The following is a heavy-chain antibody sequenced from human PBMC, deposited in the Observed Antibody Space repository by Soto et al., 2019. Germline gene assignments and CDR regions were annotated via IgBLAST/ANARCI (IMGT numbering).Heavy chain of an antibody. D-gene: IGHD4-17*01. J-gene: IGHJ3*02. CDR3: ARDGDYSGDAFDI. CDR1: GGSISSGGYY. V-gene: IGHV4-31*03. CDR2: IYDSGST. Sequence: QVQLQESGPGLVKPSQTLSLTCTVSGGSISSGGYYWSWIRQHPGKGLEWIGYIYDSGSTYYNPSLKSRVTIAVDTSKNQFSLKLSSVTAADTAVYYCARDGDYSGDAFDIWGQGTMVTVSS.